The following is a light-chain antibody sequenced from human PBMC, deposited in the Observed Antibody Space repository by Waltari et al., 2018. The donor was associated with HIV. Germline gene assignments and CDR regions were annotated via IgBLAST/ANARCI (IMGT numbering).Light chain of an antibody. J-gene: IGLJ3*02. CDR1: SSNLGSNY. Sequence: QSVLTQPPSASGTPGQRVTISCSGSSSNLGSNYVYWYQQLPGTAPKLLIYRNNQRPSGVPDRFSGSKSGTSASLAISGLRSEDEAEYYCLFYFDGARVFGGGTRLTVL. V-gene: IGLV1-47*01. CDR2: RNN. CDR3: LFYFDGARV.